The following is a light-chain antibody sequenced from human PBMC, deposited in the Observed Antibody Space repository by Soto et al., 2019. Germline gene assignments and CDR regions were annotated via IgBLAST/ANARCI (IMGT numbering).Light chain of an antibody. CDR3: QQRNNWPPIT. CDR2: DAS. V-gene: IGKV3-11*01. CDR1: QSVRRY. J-gene: IGKJ5*01. Sequence: SQAETAVSLSPPTRASLSWRVSQSVRRYLAWYQQKPGQAPRLLIYDASTRATGIPARFSGSGSETDFTLTITSLEPEDFAVYYCQQRNNWPPITFGQGTRLEIK.